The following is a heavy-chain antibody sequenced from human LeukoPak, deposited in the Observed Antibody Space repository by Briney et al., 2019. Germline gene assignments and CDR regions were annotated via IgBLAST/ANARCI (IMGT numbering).Heavy chain of an antibody. CDR3: VTVGMTSIWSYLRFDP. CDR1: GFTFSTNS. V-gene: IGHV3-64D*08. CDR2: ITSNGGST. Sequence: GGSLRLPCSASGFTFSTNSMHWVRQAPGKGLEFVSAITSNGGSTYYADSVKGRFTISRDNSKNTLYLQMSSLRAEDTAVYYCVTVGMTSIWSYLRFDPRGQGTLVSVSS. J-gene: IGHJ5*02. D-gene: IGHD1-26*01.